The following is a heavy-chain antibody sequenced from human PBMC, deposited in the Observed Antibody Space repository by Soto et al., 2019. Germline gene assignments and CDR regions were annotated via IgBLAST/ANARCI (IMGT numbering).Heavy chain of an antibody. J-gene: IGHJ4*02. Sequence: ASETLSLTCTVSGGSISSGAFYWTWIRQHLGQGLEWIGYIHYSGSTYYNPSLKSRVTISGDTSKNQFSLKLSSVTAADTAVYYCATAQLSPYFFDYWGQGTLLTVSS. D-gene: IGHD3-16*02. V-gene: IGHV4-31*03. CDR3: ATAQLSPYFFDY. CDR1: GGSISSGAFY. CDR2: IHYSGST.